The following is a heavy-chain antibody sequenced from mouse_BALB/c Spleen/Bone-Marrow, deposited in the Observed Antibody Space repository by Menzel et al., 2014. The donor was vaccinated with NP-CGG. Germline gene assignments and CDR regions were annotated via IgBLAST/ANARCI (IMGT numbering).Heavy chain of an antibody. J-gene: IGHJ1*01. V-gene: IGHV1-74*01. CDR2: IHPSDSET. D-gene: IGHD1-1*01. Sequence: KASGYSFTSYWMNWVKQRPGQGLEWIGMIHPSDSETRLNQKFKDKATLTVDKSSSTAHMHLSSPTSEDSAVYYCAREREITTVVAGDWYFDVWGAGTTVTVSS. CDR3: AREREITTVVAGDWYFDV. CDR1: GYSFTSYW.